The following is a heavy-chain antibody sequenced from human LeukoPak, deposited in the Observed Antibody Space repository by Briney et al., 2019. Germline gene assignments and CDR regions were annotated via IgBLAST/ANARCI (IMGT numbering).Heavy chain of an antibody. Sequence: GASVKVSCKASGYTFTGYYMHWVRQAPGQGLEWMGWINANSGGTNYAQKFQGRVTMTRDTSISTAYMELSGLTSDDTAVYYCARPYCSGGSCHDYFDYWGQGTLVTVSS. J-gene: IGHJ4*02. CDR1: GYTFTGYY. CDR3: ARPYCSGGSCHDYFDY. CDR2: INANSGGT. D-gene: IGHD2-15*01. V-gene: IGHV1-2*02.